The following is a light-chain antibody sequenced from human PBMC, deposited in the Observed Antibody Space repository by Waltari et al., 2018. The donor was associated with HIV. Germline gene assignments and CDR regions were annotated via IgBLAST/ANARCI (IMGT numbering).Light chain of an antibody. Sequence: QSVLTQPPSASGTPGQRVTISCSGSSSTIGCTTVNWYQQLPGTAPKLLIYCNNRLPSGVPDRCSGSKSGTSAALAISGLQSEDEADYYCAAWDDSLNGYWVFGGGTKLTVL. CDR1: SSTIGCTT. CDR2: CNN. CDR3: AAWDDSLNGYWV. V-gene: IGLV1-44*01. J-gene: IGLJ3*02.